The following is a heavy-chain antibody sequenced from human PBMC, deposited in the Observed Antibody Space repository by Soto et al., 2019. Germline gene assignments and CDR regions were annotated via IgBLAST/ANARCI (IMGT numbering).Heavy chain of an antibody. Sequence: QITLKESGPTLVKPTQTLTLTCTFSGFSLSSTRMAVGWIRQPPGKALEWLALIYWDDDKRYSPFLKSRLTIXXXTXXNPVVLTMSHMDPVDTARYYCAHIVVAGLGYYFDYWGQGTLVTVSS. V-gene: IGHV2-5*02. CDR1: GFSLSSTRMA. CDR3: AHIVVAGLGYYFDY. J-gene: IGHJ4*02. D-gene: IGHD6-19*01. CDR2: IYWDDDK.